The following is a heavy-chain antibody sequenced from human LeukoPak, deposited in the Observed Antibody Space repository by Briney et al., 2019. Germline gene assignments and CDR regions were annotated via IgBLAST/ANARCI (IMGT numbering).Heavy chain of an antibody. J-gene: IGHJ6*03. Sequence: SGGSLRLSCAASGFTFSSYSMNWVRQAPGKGLEWVSSISSSSSYIYYADSVKGRFTISRDNAKNSLYLQMNSLRAEDTAVYYCARGSYGSGSYYNYYYYYYMDVWGKGTTVTISS. CDR3: ARGSYGSGSYYNYYYYYYMDV. CDR2: ISSSSSYI. D-gene: IGHD3-10*01. V-gene: IGHV3-21*01. CDR1: GFTFSSYS.